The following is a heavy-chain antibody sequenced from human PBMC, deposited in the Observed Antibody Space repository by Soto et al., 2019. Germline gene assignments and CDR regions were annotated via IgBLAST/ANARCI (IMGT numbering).Heavy chain of an antibody. D-gene: IGHD3-22*01. CDR1: GGSISSGGYS. CDR3: ARGGDYYDSSFDY. V-gene: IGHV4-30-2*01. CDR2: IYHSGST. J-gene: IGHJ4*02. Sequence: SETLSLTCAVSGGSISSGGYSWSWIRQPPGKGLEWIGYIYHSGSTYYNPSLKSRVTISVDRSKNQFSLKLSSVTAADTAVYYCARGGDYYDSSFDYWGQGTLVTVSS.